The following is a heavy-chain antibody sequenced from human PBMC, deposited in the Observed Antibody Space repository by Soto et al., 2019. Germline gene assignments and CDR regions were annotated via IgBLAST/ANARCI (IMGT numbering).Heavy chain of an antibody. V-gene: IGHV3-23*01. D-gene: IGHD1-20*01. CDR2: ISGSGEMT. CDR1: GFAFGGDS. CDR3: SRPEMTYNWNA. Sequence: RLSCAASGFAFGGDSMSWVRQAPGKGLEWVSSISGSGEMTHYADSVKARFTITRDNTKNPLYLKMETLRAEDKALSYCSRPEMTYNWNAWGQGALVTVSS. J-gene: IGHJ5*02.